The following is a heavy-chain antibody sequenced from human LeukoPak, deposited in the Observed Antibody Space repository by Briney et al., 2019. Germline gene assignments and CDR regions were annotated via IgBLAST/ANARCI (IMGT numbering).Heavy chain of an antibody. V-gene: IGHV3-74*01. CDR1: GFTFSNYW. J-gene: IGHJ4*02. CDR3: ARQRGYSGYEY. Sequence: GGSLRLSCAASGFTFSNYWMHWVRQAPGKGLVWVSRIKSDGSSTTYADSVKGRFTISRDNSKNTLYLQMGSLRAEDMAVYYCARQRGYSGYEYWGQGTLVTVSS. D-gene: IGHD5-12*01. CDR2: IKSDGSST.